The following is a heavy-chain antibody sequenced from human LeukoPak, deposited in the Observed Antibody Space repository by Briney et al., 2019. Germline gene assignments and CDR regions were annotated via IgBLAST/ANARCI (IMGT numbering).Heavy chain of an antibody. V-gene: IGHV3-11*04. D-gene: IGHD3-22*01. CDR1: GFTFTDYY. J-gene: IGHJ4*02. CDR2: IGGSSSTI. Sequence: PGGSLSLSCAGSGFTFTDYYMSWIRQAPGKGLGGVSSIGGSSSTIYNADSVKGRFTISRANAKNTLYLQMNSLRDEDTAVYYCARVRFYYDSSGYGFFDYWGQGALVTVSS. CDR3: ARVRFYYDSSGYGFFDY.